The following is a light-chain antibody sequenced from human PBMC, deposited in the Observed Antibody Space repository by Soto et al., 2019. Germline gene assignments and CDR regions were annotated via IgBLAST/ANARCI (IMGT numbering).Light chain of an antibody. Sequence: DIQMTQSPSTLSASVGDRVTITCRASQSISSWLAWYQQKPGKVPKLLIHDASSLQSGVPSRFSGSGSGTEFTLTISSLQPDDFATYYCQHYNSYSEAFGQLTKV. CDR1: QSISSW. J-gene: IGKJ1*01. V-gene: IGKV1-5*01. CDR2: DAS. CDR3: QHYNSYSEA.